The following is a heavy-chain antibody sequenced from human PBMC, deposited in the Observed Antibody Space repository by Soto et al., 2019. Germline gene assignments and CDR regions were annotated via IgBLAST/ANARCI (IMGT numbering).Heavy chain of an antibody. CDR3: ARDLLRFLEWSIPEAFDI. V-gene: IGHV1-18*04. CDR1: GYTFTSYG. J-gene: IGHJ3*02. D-gene: IGHD3-3*01. CDR2: ISAYNGNT. Sequence: GASVKVSCKASGYTFTSYGISWVLQAPGQGLEWMGWISAYNGNTNYAQKLQGRVTMTTDTSTSTAYMELRSLRSDDTAVYYCARDLLRFLEWSIPEAFDIWGQGTMVTVSS.